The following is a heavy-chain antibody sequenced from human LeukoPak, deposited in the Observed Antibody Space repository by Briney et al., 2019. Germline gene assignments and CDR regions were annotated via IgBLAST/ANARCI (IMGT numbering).Heavy chain of an antibody. CDR2: IYYSGST. CDR1: GGSISSYY. Sequence: SETLSLTCTVSGGSISSYYWSWIRQPPGKGLEWIGYIYYSGSTNYNPSLKSRVTISVDTSKNQFSLKLSSVTAADTAVYYCAREEVAARVIDPWGQGTLVTVSS. CDR3: AREEVAARVIDP. V-gene: IGHV4-59*12. D-gene: IGHD6-6*01. J-gene: IGHJ5*02.